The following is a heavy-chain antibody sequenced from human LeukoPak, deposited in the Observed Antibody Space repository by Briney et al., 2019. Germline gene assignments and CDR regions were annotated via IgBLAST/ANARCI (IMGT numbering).Heavy chain of an antibody. D-gene: IGHD3-22*01. J-gene: IGHJ4*02. CDR2: IYTSGST. CDR3: ARWGDNYYDSRHDY. Sequence: PSETLSLTCTVSGGSISSYYWSWIRQPAGKGLEWIGRIYTSGSTNYNPSLKSRVTMSVDTSKNQFSLKLSSVTAADTAVYYCARWGDNYYDSRHDYRGQGTLVTVSS. CDR1: GGSISSYY. V-gene: IGHV4-4*07.